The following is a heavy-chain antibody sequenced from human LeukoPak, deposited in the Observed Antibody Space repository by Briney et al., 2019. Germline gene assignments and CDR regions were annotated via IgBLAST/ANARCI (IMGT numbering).Heavy chain of an antibody. CDR2: IYYSGST. Sequence: SETLSLTCTVSGGSNSSSSYYWGWIRQPPGKGLEWIGSIYYSGSTDYNPSLKSRVTISVDTSKNQFSLKLSSVTAADTAVYYCAREYSDIVVVPAANWFDPWGQGALVTVSS. D-gene: IGHD2-2*01. J-gene: IGHJ5*02. CDR3: AREYSDIVVVPAANWFDP. V-gene: IGHV4-39*07. CDR1: GGSNSSSSYY.